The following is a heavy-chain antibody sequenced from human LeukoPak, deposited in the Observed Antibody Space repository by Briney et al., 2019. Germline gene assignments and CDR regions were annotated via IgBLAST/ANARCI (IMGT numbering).Heavy chain of an antibody. V-gene: IGHV4-61*02. CDR2: IYSSGSA. D-gene: IGHD6-6*01. CDR3: ARWDSSSSSFDY. CDR1: GGSISSGSYY. J-gene: IGHJ4*02. Sequence: PSKTLSLTCTVSGGSISSGSYYWSWIRQPAGKGLEWIGRIYSSGSAIYKPSLKSRVTMSVDTSKSQFSLELSSVTAADTAVYYCARWDSSSSSFDYWGQGTLVTVSS.